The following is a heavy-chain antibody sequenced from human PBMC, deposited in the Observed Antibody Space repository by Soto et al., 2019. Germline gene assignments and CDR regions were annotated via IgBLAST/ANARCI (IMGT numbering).Heavy chain of an antibody. D-gene: IGHD3-3*01. CDR1: GFTFSSYA. Sequence: XGSLKLSCSASGFTFSSYAMHWVRQAPGKGLEYVSAISSNGGSTYYADSVKGRFTISRDNSKNTLYLQMSSLRAEDTAVYYCRPFGVVTSLYYYYGMDVWGQGTTVTVSS. CDR3: RPFGVVTSLYYYYGMDV. J-gene: IGHJ6*02. CDR2: ISSNGGST. V-gene: IGHV3-64D*06.